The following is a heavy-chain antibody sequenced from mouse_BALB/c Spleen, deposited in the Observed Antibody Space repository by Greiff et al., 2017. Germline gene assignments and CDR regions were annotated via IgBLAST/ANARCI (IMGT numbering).Heavy chain of an antibody. Sequence: EVQLVESGGGLVQPGGSRKLSCAASGFTFSSFGMHWVRQAPEKGLEWVAYISSGGGSTYYPDTVKGRFTISRDNAKNTLYLQMSSLKSEDTAMYYCARHLTFDYWGQGTTLTVSS. D-gene: IGHD4-1*01. CDR2: ISSGGGST. V-gene: IGHV5-12-1*01. CDR3: ARHLTFDY. CDR1: GFTFSSFG. J-gene: IGHJ2*01.